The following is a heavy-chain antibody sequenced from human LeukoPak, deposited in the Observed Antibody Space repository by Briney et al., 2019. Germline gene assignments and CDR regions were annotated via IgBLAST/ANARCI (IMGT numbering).Heavy chain of an antibody. CDR2: IYYSGST. J-gene: IGHJ4*02. Sequence: SETLSLTCTVSGGSISSGGYYWSWIRQHPGKGLEWIGYIYYSGSTYYNPSLKSRVTISVDTSKNQFSLKLSPVTAADTAVYYCARFGELPYQNYFDYWGQGTLVTVSS. CDR3: ARFGELPYQNYFDY. V-gene: IGHV4-31*03. CDR1: GGSISSGGYY. D-gene: IGHD1-26*01.